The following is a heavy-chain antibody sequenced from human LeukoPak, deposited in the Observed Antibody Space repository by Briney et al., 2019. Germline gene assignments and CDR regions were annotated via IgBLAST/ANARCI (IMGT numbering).Heavy chain of an antibody. D-gene: IGHD2-2*02. CDR2: IYHSGST. V-gene: IGHV4-38-2*01. J-gene: IGHJ4*02. CDR1: GYSISSGYY. CDR3: ARHGDCSSTSCYIRY. Sequence: SETLSLTCAVSGYSISSGYYWGWIRQPPGKGLEWIGSIYHSGSTYYNPSLKSRVTISVDTSKNQFSLKLSSVTAADTAVYYCARHGDCSSTSCYIRYRGQGTLVTVSS.